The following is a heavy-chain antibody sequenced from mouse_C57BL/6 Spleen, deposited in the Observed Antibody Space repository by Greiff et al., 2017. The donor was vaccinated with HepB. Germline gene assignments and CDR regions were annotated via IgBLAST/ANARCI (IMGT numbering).Heavy chain of an antibody. CDR2: IYPGSGNT. Sequence: QVQLKESGAELVRPGASVKLSCKASGYTFTDYYINWVKQRPGQGLEWIARIYPGSGNTYYNEKFKGKATLTAEKSSSTAYMQLSSLTSEDSAVYFCARGILRDWYFDVWGTGTTVTVSS. V-gene: IGHV1-76*01. CDR3: ARGILRDWYFDV. D-gene: IGHD1-1*01. J-gene: IGHJ1*03. CDR1: GYTFTDYY.